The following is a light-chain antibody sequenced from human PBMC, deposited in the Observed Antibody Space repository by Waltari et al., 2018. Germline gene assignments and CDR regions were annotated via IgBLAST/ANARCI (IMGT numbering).Light chain of an antibody. Sequence: QSALTQPASVSGPPGQSITLSCTGASSDLGAYNYVYWFQQHPGKAPKLMIYEVSNRPSGVSNRFSGSKSGNTASLTISGLQTEDEADYYCSSYTTSITWVFGGGTKLTVL. J-gene: IGLJ3*02. CDR1: SSDLGAYNY. CDR2: EVS. CDR3: SSYTTSITWV. V-gene: IGLV2-14*01.